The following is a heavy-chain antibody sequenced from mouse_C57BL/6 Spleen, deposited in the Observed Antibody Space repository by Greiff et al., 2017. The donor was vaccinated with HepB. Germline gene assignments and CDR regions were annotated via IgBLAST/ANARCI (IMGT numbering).Heavy chain of an antibody. Sequence: VQLKESGAELVRPGASVTLSCKASGYTFTDYEMHWVKQTPVHGLEWIGAIDPETGGTAYNQKFKGKAILTADKSSSTAYMELRSLTSEDSAVYYCTRRDYGSSYPFAYWGQGTLVTVSA. V-gene: IGHV1-15*01. CDR3: TRRDYGSSYPFAY. D-gene: IGHD1-1*01. CDR2: IDPETGGT. CDR1: GYTFTDYE. J-gene: IGHJ3*01.